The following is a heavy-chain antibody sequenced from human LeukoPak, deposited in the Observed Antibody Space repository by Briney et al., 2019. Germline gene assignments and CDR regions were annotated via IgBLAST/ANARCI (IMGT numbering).Heavy chain of an antibody. D-gene: IGHD6-19*01. Sequence: ASMKVSCKTSGYTFTGYYMHCVRQAPGQGLEWMGGIRPRTGGTNYAQKFQDRVTMTRDTSINTANMELSRLTSDDTAGYYCARPSIAVAGRNSDFDYWGQGTLVTVSS. V-gene: IGHV1-2*02. J-gene: IGHJ4*02. CDR2: IRPRTGGT. CDR1: GYTFTGYY. CDR3: ARPSIAVAGRNSDFDY.